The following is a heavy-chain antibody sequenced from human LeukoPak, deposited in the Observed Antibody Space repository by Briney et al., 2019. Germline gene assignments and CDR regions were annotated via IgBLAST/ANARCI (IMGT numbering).Heavy chain of an antibody. V-gene: IGHV1-2*02. CDR3: ARETGDVADF. CDR2: INPNSGDT. J-gene: IGHJ4*02. CDR1: GYTITGHY. D-gene: IGHD7-27*01. Sequence: ASVKVSCKASGYTITGHYMHWVRQAPGQGLEWMGWINPNSGDTNYVQKFQGRVTMTRDTSIRTGYMELSRLRDDDTATYYCARETGDVADFWGQGTVVTVSS.